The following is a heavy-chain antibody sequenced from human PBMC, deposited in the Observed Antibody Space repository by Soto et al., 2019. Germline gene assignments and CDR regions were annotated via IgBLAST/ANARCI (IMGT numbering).Heavy chain of an antibody. CDR2: IYYSGST. J-gene: IGHJ5*01. V-gene: IGHV4-59*01. CDR1: GGSISSYY. Sequence: PSETLSLTCTVSGGSISSYYWSWIRQPPGKGLEWIGYIYYSGSTNYNPSLKSRVTISVDTSKNQFSLKLSSVTAADTAVYYCVKGGWYIDSWGQGTLVTVSS. D-gene: IGHD6-19*01. CDR3: VKGGWYIDS.